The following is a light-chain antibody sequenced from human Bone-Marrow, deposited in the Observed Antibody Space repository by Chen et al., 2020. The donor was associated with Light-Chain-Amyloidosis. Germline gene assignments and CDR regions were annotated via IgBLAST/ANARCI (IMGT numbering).Light chain of an antibody. CDR1: NIGNKG. V-gene: IGLV3-21*02. J-gene: IGLJ2*01. Sequence: SYVLTQPPSVSVAPGQTARITCGGNNIGNKGVHWYQQRPGQATVVVVSDDRDRPSGIPERLSGSNSGNTATLTIDRVEAGDEADYYCQVWDSRSEHVVFGGGTKLTVL. CDR3: QVWDSRSEHVV. CDR2: DDR.